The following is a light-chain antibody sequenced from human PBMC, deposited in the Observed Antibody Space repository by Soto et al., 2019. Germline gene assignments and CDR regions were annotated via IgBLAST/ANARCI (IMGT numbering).Light chain of an antibody. Sequence: DIQMTQSPSFVSSSVGDRVTITCRASQGISSWLAWYQHKPGRAPKLLIHAASSLESGVPSRFSHSGSGTDFTLTISSRQSEDFAPYYCQQTTSFSLTCGGWTKVEIK. CDR2: AAS. CDR3: QQTTSFSLT. CDR1: QGISSW. V-gene: IGKV1-12*01. J-gene: IGKJ4*01.